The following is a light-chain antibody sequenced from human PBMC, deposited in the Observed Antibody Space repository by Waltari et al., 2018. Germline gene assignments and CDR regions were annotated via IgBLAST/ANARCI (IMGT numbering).Light chain of an antibody. CDR1: QSVSSN. V-gene: IGKV3-15*01. CDR2: GAS. J-gene: IGKJ4*01. CDR3: QQYNNWPLT. Sequence: EIVMTQSPATLSVSPGERATLSCRASQSVSSNLAWYQQKPGQAPRLLIYGASTRANGIPARFSGGGSGTELTLTISSLQSEDFTVYYCQQYNNWPLTFGGGTKVEIK.